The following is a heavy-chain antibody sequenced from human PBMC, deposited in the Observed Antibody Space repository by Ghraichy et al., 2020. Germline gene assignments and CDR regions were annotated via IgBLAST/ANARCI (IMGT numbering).Heavy chain of an antibody. D-gene: IGHD5-12*01. V-gene: IGHV4-61*01. CDR3: ARGDIVATQDSVNPFDY. Sequence: SETLSLTCTVSGGSVSSGSYYWSWIRQPPGKGLEWIGYIYYSGSTNYNPSLKSRVTISVDTSKNQFSLKLSSVTAADTAVYYCARGDIVATQDSVNPFDYWGQGTLVTVSS. J-gene: IGHJ4*02. CDR1: GGSVSSGSYY. CDR2: IYYSGST.